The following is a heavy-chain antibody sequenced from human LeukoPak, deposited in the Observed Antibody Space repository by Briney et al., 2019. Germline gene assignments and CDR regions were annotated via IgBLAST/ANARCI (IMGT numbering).Heavy chain of an antibody. Sequence: ASVKVSCKASGYTFTSYGISWVRQAPGQGLEWMGIINPSGGSTTYAQKFQGRVTMTRDTSTSTVYMELSSLRSEDTAVYYCARSSGCIDYWGQGALVTVSS. V-gene: IGHV1-46*01. J-gene: IGHJ4*02. D-gene: IGHD6-19*01. CDR2: INPSGGST. CDR3: ARSSGCIDY. CDR1: GYTFTSYG.